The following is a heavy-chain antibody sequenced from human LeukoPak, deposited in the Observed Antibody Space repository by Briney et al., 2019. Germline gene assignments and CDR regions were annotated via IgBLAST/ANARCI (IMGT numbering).Heavy chain of an antibody. CDR3: ARGLRITIFGVVIISAFDI. D-gene: IGHD3-3*01. V-gene: IGHV4-38-2*02. CDR2: IYHSGST. J-gene: IGHJ3*02. Sequence: SETLSLTCTVSGYSISSGYYWGWIRQPPGKGLEWIGSIYHSGSTYYNPSLKSRVTISVDTSKNQFSLKLSSVTAADTAVYYCARGLRITIFGVVIISAFDIWGQGTMVTVSS. CDR1: GYSISSGYY.